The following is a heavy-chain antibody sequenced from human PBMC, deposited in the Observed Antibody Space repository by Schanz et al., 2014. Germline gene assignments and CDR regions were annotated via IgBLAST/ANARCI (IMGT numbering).Heavy chain of an antibody. CDR3: AKDLLYGAPMPLNHLDY. CDR2: ISSGSSYA. J-gene: IGHJ4*02. CDR1: GFSFRDYY. D-gene: IGHD2-2*01. V-gene: IGHV3-11*06. Sequence: ADLVESGGGLIQRGESLRLSCSASGFSFRDYYMSWIRQAPGKGLEWVSDISSGSSYANYADSVKGRFTISRDNAKNSLYLQMNSPRVEDTAVYYCAKDLLYGAPMPLNHLDYWGQGALVTVSS.